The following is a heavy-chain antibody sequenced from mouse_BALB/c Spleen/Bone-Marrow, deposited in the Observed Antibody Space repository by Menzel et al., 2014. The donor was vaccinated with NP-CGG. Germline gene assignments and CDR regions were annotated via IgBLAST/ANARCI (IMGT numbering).Heavy chain of an antibody. D-gene: IGHD2-2*01. CDR1: GFDFXRYW. J-gene: IGHJ2*01. Sequence: EVQGVESGGGLVQPGGSLKLSCAASGFDFXRYWMSWVRQAPGKGLEWIGEINPDSSTINYTPSLKDKFIISRDNAKNTLYLQMSKVGSEDTVLYYCARGNGLGDYWGQGTTLTVSS. V-gene: IGHV4-1*02. CDR2: INPDSSTI. CDR3: ARGNGLGDY.